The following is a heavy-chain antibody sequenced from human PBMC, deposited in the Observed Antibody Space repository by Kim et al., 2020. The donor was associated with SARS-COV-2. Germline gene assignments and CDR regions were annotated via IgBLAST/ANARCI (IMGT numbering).Heavy chain of an antibody. V-gene: IGHV1-3*01. CDR3: ARGGPAGGY. CDR2: INAGNGNR. J-gene: IGHJ4*02. Sequence: ASVKVSCKASGYTFSNYIMHWVRQAPGQRLEWMGWINAGNGNRQYSQKFQGRVTITRDTSASTSYMELSSLRSEDTAVYYCARGGPAGGYWGQGTLVTVS. CDR1: GYTFSNYI.